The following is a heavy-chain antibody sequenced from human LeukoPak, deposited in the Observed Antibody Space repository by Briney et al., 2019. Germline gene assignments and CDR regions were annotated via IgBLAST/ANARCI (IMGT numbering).Heavy chain of an antibody. Sequence: GESLMISCKGSGYSFTSYWIGWVRQMPGKGLEYMGIIYPGDSDTRYSPSFQGQITISADKSISTAYLQWSSLKASDTAMYYCATLYSSTWPIYWGQGTLVTVSS. J-gene: IGHJ4*02. CDR3: ATLYSSTWPIY. CDR1: GYSFTSYW. CDR2: IYPGDSDT. D-gene: IGHD6-13*01. V-gene: IGHV5-51*01.